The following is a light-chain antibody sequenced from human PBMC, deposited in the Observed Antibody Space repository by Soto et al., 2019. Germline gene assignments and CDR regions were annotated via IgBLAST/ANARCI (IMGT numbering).Light chain of an antibody. Sequence: DIQMTQSPVSLSSSIGYRFIITCRASQDITTYIAWYQQKSGRPPKVLIYAASTLEGGVPSRFSGSGSGTEFILTISSLQPEDFATYYCQQYNRYPITFGGGTKVDIK. CDR1: QDITTY. CDR3: QQYNRYPIT. CDR2: AAS. V-gene: IGKV1-9*01. J-gene: IGKJ4*01.